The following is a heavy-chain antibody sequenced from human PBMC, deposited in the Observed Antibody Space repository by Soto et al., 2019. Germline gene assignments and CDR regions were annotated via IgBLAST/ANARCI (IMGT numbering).Heavy chain of an antibody. CDR1: GASIGGSTFY. J-gene: IGHJ4*02. CDR3: ARHRSYSDILTGYFDS. V-gene: IGHV4-39*01. CDR2: IYHSGGT. Sequence: QLHLQESGPGLLKPSETLSLTCTVSGASIGGSTFYWGWIRQSPGRGLEGIGSIYHSGGTYYNPSLKSRITLSVDTSNNHFSLRLDSVTAADTALYFCARHRSYSDILTGYFDSWGQGAQVYVSP. D-gene: IGHD3-9*01.